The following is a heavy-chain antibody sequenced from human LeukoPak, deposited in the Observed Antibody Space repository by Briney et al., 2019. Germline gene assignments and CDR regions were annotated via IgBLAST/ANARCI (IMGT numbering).Heavy chain of an antibody. CDR1: GFTFSTYA. CDR2: ISGSDDRI. D-gene: IGHD4-11*01. CDR3: ARLQWDPPISWGYFDY. J-gene: IGHJ4*02. Sequence: GGSLRLSCAASGFTFSTYAMSWVRQAPGKGLEWVLTISGSDDRIYYADSVKGRFTISRDNSKNTLYLQMNSLRAEDTAVYYCARLQWDPPISWGYFDYWGQGTLVTVYS. V-gene: IGHV3-23*01.